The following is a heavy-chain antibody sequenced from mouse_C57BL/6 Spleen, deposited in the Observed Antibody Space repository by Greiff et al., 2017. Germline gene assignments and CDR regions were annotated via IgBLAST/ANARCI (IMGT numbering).Heavy chain of an antibody. CDR1: GYTFTSYW. V-gene: IGHV1-61*01. J-gene: IGHJ2*01. Sequence: QVQLQQPGAELVRPGSSVKLSCKASGYTFTSYWMDWVKQRPGQGLEWIGNIYPSDSETHYNQKFKDKATLTVDKSSSTAYMQLSSLTSEDSAVYYCAREDYDQGNYFDYWGQGTTLTVSS. CDR3: AREDYDQGNYFDY. CDR2: IYPSDSET. D-gene: IGHD2-4*01.